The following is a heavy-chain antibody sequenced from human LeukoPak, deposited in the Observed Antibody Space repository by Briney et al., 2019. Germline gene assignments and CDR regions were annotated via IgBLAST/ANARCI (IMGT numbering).Heavy chain of an antibody. D-gene: IGHD3-10*01. J-gene: IGHJ5*02. CDR2: IYYGGST. Sequence: SETLSLTCGIYGGSFSGYYWSWIRQPPGKGLEWIGSIYYGGSTYYNPSLKSRVTISVDTSKNQFSLKLSSVTAADTAVYYCARHLWFGELNWFDPWGQGTLVTVSS. CDR1: GGSFSGYY. CDR3: ARHLWFGELNWFDP. V-gene: IGHV4-34*01.